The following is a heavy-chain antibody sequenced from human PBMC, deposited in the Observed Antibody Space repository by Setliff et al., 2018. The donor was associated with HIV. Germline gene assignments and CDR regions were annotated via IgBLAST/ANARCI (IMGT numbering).Heavy chain of an antibody. Sequence: SGFIFSSYAMHWVRQAPGKGLEWVAVMSYDGNNKYYADSVKGRSTISRDNSKNTLFLQMSSLRSEDTAVYYCAILPSLGMVVPLDFWGQGTLVTVSS. CDR3: AILPSLGMVVPLDF. D-gene: IGHD2-15*01. CDR1: GFIFSSYA. CDR2: MSYDGNNK. J-gene: IGHJ4*02. V-gene: IGHV3-30*15.